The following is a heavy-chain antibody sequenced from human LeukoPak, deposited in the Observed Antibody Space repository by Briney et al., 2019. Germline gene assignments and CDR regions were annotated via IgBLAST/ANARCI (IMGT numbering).Heavy chain of an antibody. V-gene: IGHV3-21*01. J-gene: IGHJ3*02. CDR1: GLTFSSYS. CDR2: ISSSSSYI. CDR3: ARGRPVLQLLWGAFDI. Sequence: GGSLRLSCAASGLTFSSYSMNWVRQAPGKGLEWVSSISSSSSYIYYVDSVKGRFTISRDNAKNSLYLQMNSLRAEDTAVYYCARGRPVLQLLWGAFDIWGQGTMVTVSS. D-gene: IGHD1-7*01.